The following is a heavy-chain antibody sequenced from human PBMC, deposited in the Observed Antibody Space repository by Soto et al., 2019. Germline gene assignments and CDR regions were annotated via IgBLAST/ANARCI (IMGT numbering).Heavy chain of an antibody. Sequence: GASVKVCCEASGYTFTGYYIHWVRQAPGQGLEWMGWINPNSGGTNYAQKFQGRVTMTRDTSISTAYMGLSRLRSDDTAVYYCARDWRSAYYDFWSGTPRTGGHYGMDVWGQGTTVTVSS. D-gene: IGHD3-3*01. CDR1: GYTFTGYY. CDR2: INPNSGGT. CDR3: ARDWRSAYYDFWSGTPRTGGHYGMDV. J-gene: IGHJ6*02. V-gene: IGHV1-2*02.